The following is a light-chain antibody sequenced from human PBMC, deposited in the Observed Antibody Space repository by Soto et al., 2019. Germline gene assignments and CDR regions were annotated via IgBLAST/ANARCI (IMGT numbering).Light chain of an antibody. J-gene: IGKJ2*01. CDR1: QNIRTN. CDR2: GAS. Sequence: EIVMTQSPVTLSVSPGERATLSCRASQNIRTNLAWYQQKPGQAPRLLIYGASTRATGILARFSGSGSGTEFILTINSLQSEDFAVYYCKHYNNWPEFGQGTKLEI. V-gene: IGKV3-15*01. CDR3: KHYNNWPE.